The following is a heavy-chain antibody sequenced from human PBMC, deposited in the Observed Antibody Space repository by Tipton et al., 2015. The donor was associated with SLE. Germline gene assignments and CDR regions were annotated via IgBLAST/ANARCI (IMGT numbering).Heavy chain of an antibody. CDR3: ARGVLRPFDY. J-gene: IGHJ4*02. CDR2: VYYSGST. CDR1: GGSISPHY. D-gene: IGHD1-1*01. Sequence: TLSLTCTVSGGSISPHYWSWVRQPPGKGLEWIGYVYYSGSTMYNSSLRSRVTMAVDTSKNQFSLKLSSVTAADTAVYYCARGVLRPFDYWGQGTLVTVSS. V-gene: IGHV4-59*11.